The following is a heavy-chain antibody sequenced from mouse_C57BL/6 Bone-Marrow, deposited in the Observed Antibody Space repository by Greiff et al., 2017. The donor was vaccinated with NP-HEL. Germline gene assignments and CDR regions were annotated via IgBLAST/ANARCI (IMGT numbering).Heavy chain of an antibody. V-gene: IGHV1-5*01. D-gene: IGHD1-1*01. J-gene: IGHJ4*01. CDR1: GYTFTSYW. CDR3: TRTITTVVAPYAMDY. Sequence: DVQLQESGTVLARPGASVKMSCKTSGYTFTSYWMHWVKQRPGQGLEWIGAIYPGNSDTSYNQKFKGKAKLTAVTSASTAYMELSSLTNEDSAVYYCTRTITTVVAPYAMDYWGQGTSVTVSS. CDR2: IYPGNSDT.